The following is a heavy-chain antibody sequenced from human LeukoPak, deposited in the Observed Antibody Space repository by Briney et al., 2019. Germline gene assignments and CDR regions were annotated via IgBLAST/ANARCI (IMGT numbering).Heavy chain of an antibody. Sequence: SETLSLTCAVYGGSFIGFHWNWIRQPPGKGLEWIGEINHSGSTNYNPSLKSRVTISVDTSKNQFSLKLSSVTAADTAVYYCARRFHSSLTGYQIDYWGQGTLVTVSS. CDR3: ARRFHSSLTGYQIDY. CDR2: INHSGST. J-gene: IGHJ4*02. V-gene: IGHV4-34*01. CDR1: GGSFIGFH. D-gene: IGHD3-9*01.